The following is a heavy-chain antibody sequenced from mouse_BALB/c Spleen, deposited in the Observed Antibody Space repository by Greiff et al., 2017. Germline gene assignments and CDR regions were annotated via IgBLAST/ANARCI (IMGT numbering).Heavy chain of an antibody. D-gene: IGHD2-4*01. J-gene: IGHJ4*01. CDR3: ARGSMITRRGYYAMDY. CDR1: GFTFSSYA. CDR2: ISSGGST. Sequence: EVKVEESGGGLVKPGGSLKLSCAASGFTFSSYAMSWVRQTPEKRLEWVASISSGGSTYYPDSVKGRFTISRDNARNILYLQMSSLRSEDTAMYYCARGSMITRRGYYAMDYWGQGTSVTVSS. V-gene: IGHV5-6-5*01.